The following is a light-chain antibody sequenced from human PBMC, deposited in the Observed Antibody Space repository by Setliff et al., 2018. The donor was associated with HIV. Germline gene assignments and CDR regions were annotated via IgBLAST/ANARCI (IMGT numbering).Light chain of an antibody. J-gene: IGLJ1*01. CDR1: SSNIGSNT. CDR2: SNN. CDR3: AAWDDSLNAFYV. V-gene: IGLV1-44*01. Sequence: QSVLTRPPSASGTPGQRVTISCSGSSSNIGSNTVNWYQQLPGTAPKLLIYSNNQRPSGVPDRFSGSKSGTSASLAISGLQSDDEADYYCAAWDDSLNAFYVFGNGTKGTVL.